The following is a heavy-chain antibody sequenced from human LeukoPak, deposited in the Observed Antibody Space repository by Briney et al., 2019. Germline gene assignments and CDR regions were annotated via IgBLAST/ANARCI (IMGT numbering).Heavy chain of an antibody. CDR3: AKYYREGSGASPLDY. V-gene: IGHV3-30*02. J-gene: IGHJ4*02. CDR2: VRYDGTNK. CDR1: GFSFSNYG. Sequence: GRSLRLSCITSGFSFSNYGMHWVRQAPGKGPEWGAFVRYDGTNKYYTDSVRGRFTISRDNSKNTLYLQMNSLRVEDTALYYCAKYYREGSGASPLDYWGQGTLVTVSS. D-gene: IGHD3-22*01.